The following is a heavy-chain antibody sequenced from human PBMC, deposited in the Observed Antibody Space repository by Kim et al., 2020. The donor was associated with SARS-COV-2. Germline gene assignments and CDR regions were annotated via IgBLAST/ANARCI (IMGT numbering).Heavy chain of an antibody. CDR3: AKQGGIFELYTYYGMDV. V-gene: IGHV3-30*18. CDR1: GFTFNNYG. J-gene: IGHJ6*02. D-gene: IGHD3-3*02. CDR2: ISYEGSKK. Sequence: GGSLRLSCTVSGFTFNNYGMHWVRQAPGKGLEWVAFISYEGSKKQYLDSLKGRFTISRDFSKNTLYLQMNSLRAEDTAVYYCAKQGGIFELYTYYGMDVWGQGTTVTVPS.